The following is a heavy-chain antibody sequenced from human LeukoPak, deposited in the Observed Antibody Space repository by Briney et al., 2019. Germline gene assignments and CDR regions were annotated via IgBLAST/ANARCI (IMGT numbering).Heavy chain of an antibody. CDR1: GFTFSSYA. CDR2: ISGSGGST. D-gene: IGHD4/OR15-4a*01. CDR3: ARDGAAFPDY. V-gene: IGHV3-23*01. J-gene: IGHJ4*02. Sequence: GGSLRLSCAASGFTFSSYAMSWVRQAPGKGLEWVSAISGSGGSTYYADSVKGRFTISRDNSKNTLYLQMNNLRAEDTAVYYCARDGAAFPDYWGEGTLVSVSS.